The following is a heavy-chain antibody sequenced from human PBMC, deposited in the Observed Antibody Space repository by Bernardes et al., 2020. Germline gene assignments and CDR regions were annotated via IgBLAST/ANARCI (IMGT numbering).Heavy chain of an antibody. CDR1: GFTFSNYC. CDR3: ARGGGKFDS. CDR2: IKPDGSEK. Sequence: GGSLRLSCVASGFTFSNYCMSWVRQAPGKGLEWVAQIKPDGSEKYYVDSVKGRFAISRDNAKNSLYLQMNSLRGEDTAVYYCARGGGKFDSWGQGALVTVSS. D-gene: IGHD2-15*01. V-gene: IGHV3-7*01. J-gene: IGHJ5*01.